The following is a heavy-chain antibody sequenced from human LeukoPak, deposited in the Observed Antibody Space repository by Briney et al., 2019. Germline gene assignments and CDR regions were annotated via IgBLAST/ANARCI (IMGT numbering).Heavy chain of an antibody. CDR2: INHSGST. V-gene: IGHV4-34*01. D-gene: IGHD1-26*01. CDR3: ARGFGSYSPAEYFQH. CDR1: GGSFSGYY. Sequence: PSETLSLTCAVYGGSFSGYYWSWIRQPPGKGLEWIGEINHSGSTNYSPSLKSRVTISVDTSKNQFSLKLSSVTAADTAVYYCARGFGSYSPAEYFQHWGQGTLVTVSS. J-gene: IGHJ1*01.